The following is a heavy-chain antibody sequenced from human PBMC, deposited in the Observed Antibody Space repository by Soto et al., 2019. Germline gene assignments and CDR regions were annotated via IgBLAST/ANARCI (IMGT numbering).Heavy chain of an antibody. D-gene: IGHD5-12*01. CDR3: ARGDVNYDSSYYYYGMDV. CDR2: IIPIFGTA. CDR1: GGTFSSYA. Sequence: QVQLVQSGAEVKKPGSSVKVSCKASGGTFSSYAISWVRQAPGQGLEWMGGIIPIFGTANYAQKFQGRVTITADKATSTAYMELSSLRSEDTAVYYCARGDVNYDSSYYYYGMDVWGQGTTVTVSS. J-gene: IGHJ6*02. V-gene: IGHV1-69*06.